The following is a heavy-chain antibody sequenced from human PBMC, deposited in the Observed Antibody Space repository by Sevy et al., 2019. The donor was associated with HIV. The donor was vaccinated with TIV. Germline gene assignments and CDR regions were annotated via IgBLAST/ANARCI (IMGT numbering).Heavy chain of an antibody. CDR1: GFTFSSYS. CDR2: ISSSTSII. Sequence: GGSLRLSCAASGFTFSSYSMNWVRQAPGKGLEWVSYISSSTSIIYYADSVKGRFTISRDNAKNSLYLQMNSLRDEDTAVYYCARDLGPYSSGWTDYWGQGTLVNVSS. D-gene: IGHD6-19*01. V-gene: IGHV3-48*02. CDR3: ARDLGPYSSGWTDY. J-gene: IGHJ4*02.